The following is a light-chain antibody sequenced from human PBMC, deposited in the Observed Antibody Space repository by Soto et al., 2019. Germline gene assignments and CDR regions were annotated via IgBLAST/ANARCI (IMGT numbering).Light chain of an antibody. CDR3: NSYSSRSTEV. Sequence: QSVLTQPASVSGSPGQSITISCTGTSSDVGGYNYVSWYQQHPGQAPKLMIYDVSNRTAGFSNLFSGSTSGNAASRTISGRWDEDEPGYYCNSYSSRSTEVFGGGTKLTVL. CDR2: DVS. J-gene: IGLJ2*01. V-gene: IGLV2-14*01. CDR1: SSDVGGYNY.